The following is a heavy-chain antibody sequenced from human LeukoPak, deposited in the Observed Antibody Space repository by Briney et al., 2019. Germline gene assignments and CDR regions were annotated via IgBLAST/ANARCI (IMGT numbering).Heavy chain of an antibody. CDR1: GDSVSSNSAA. CDR2: TYYRSKWYN. Sequence: SQTLSLTCAISGDSVSSNSAAWNWIRQSPSRGLEWLGRTYYRSKWYNDYAVSVKSRITINPDTSKNQFSLRLNSVTPEDTAVYYCARSLLGAVAGTIAYFDYWGQGTLVTVSS. CDR3: ARSLLGAVAGTIAYFDY. V-gene: IGHV6-1*01. D-gene: IGHD6-19*01. J-gene: IGHJ4*02.